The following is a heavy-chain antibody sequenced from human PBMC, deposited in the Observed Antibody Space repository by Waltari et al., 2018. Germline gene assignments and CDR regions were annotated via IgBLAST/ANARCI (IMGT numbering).Heavy chain of an antibody. CDR2: SNPGGGST. CDR1: GYTFTSYY. D-gene: IGHD6-13*01. CDR3: ASSGWGSWAFDY. V-gene: IGHV1-46*01. J-gene: IGHJ4*02. Sequence: QVQLVQSGAEVKKPGASVKVSCKASGYTFTSYYMHWVRQAPGQGLEWMGISNPGGGSTSYAQKFQGRVTMTRDTSTSTVYMELSSLRSEDTAVYYCASSGWGSWAFDYWGQGTLVTVSS.